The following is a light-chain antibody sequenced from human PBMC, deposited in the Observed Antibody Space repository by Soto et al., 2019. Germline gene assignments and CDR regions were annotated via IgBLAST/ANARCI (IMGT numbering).Light chain of an antibody. Sequence: EIVMTQSPATLSVSPGERATLSCRASQSVSSNLAWYQQKPGQAPRLLIYGASTRATCIPARFSGSGSGTEFTITISSLQSEDFAVYYCQKYNNWPPWTFGQGTKVEIK. CDR3: QKYNNWPPWT. V-gene: IGKV3-15*01. J-gene: IGKJ1*01. CDR1: QSVSSN. CDR2: GAS.